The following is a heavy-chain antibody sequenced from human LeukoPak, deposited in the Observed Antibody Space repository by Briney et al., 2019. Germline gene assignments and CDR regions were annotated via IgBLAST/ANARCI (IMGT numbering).Heavy chain of an antibody. CDR2: IYHSGST. J-gene: IGHJ6*02. D-gene: IGHD6-13*01. CDR1: GGSISSSNW. V-gene: IGHV4-4*02. CDR3: AREGAYSSSLHYYGMDV. Sequence: PSETLSLTCAVSGGSISSSNWWSWVRQPPGKGLEWIGEIYHSGSTNYNPSLKSRVTISVDKSKNQFSLKLSSVTAADTAVYYCAREGAYSSSLHYYGMDVWGQGTTVTVSS.